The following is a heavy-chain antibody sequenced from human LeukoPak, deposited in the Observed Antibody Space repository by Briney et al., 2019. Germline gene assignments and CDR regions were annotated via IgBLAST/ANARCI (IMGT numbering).Heavy chain of an antibody. CDR1: GFTFDDYA. CDR2: ISWNSFTI. J-gene: IGHJ6*03. CDR3: AKDIGRVDTASTYMDV. D-gene: IGHD5-18*01. Sequence: PGGSLRLSCAASGFTFDDYAMHWVRQAPGKGLEWVSSISWNSFTIGYADSVKGRFTISRDNAKNSLYLQMNSLRVEDTALYYCAKDIGRVDTASTYMDVWGKGTTVTISS. V-gene: IGHV3-9*01.